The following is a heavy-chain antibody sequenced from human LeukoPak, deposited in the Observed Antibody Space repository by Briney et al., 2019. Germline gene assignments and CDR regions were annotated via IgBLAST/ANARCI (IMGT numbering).Heavy chain of an antibody. J-gene: IGHJ4*02. CDR3: ARAYYGSGTSHFDS. CDR1: GFSFSIYS. CDR2: VSSSSGYI. D-gene: IGHD3-10*01. V-gene: IGHV3-21*01. Sequence: GGSLRLSCAASGFSFSIYSMNWVRQTPGKGLEWVSSVSSSSGYIYYADSVKGRFTISRDNPKNSLYLQMDSLRAEDTAVYYCARAYYGSGTSHFDSWGQGTLVTVSS.